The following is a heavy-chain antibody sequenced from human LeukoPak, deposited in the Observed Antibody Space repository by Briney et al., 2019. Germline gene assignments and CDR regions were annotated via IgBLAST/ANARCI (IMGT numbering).Heavy chain of an antibody. CDR2: IWYDGSNK. V-gene: IGHV3-30*02. Sequence: GGSLRLSCAASGFTFSSYGMHWVRQAPGKGLEWVAVIWYDGSNKYYADSVKGRFTISRHNSKNTLYLQMNSLRAEDTAVYYCSLSRAHYFDYWGQGTLVTVSS. CDR1: GFTFSSYG. CDR3: SLSRAHYFDY. J-gene: IGHJ4*02.